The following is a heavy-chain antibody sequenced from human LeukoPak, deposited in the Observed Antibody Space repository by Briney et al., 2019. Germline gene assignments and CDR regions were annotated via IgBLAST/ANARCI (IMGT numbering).Heavy chain of an antibody. CDR3: AKDHIQGLEYFDWAIDY. Sequence: GGSLRLSCATSGFTFSSYAMSWVRQAPGKGLKWVSTINDNGAGTYYADSVKGRFTISRDNSYNTVSLQMNSLRDEDTGVYYCAKDHIQGLEYFDWAIDYWGQGTLVTVSS. CDR2: INDNGAGT. V-gene: IGHV3-23*01. D-gene: IGHD3-9*01. CDR1: GFTFSSYA. J-gene: IGHJ4*02.